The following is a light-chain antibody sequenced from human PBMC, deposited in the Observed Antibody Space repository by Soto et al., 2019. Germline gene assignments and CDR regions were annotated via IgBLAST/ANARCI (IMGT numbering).Light chain of an antibody. J-gene: IGLJ1*01. CDR1: SSNIGAGYD. Sequence: QSVLTQPPSVSGAPGQRVTISCTGSSSNIGAGYDVHWYQQLPGTAPKLLIYGNSKRPSGVPDRFSGSKSATSASLAITGLHAEDEADYYCQSYDSSLRGSKVFGTGTKLTVL. CDR3: QSYDSSLRGSKV. V-gene: IGLV1-40*01. CDR2: GNS.